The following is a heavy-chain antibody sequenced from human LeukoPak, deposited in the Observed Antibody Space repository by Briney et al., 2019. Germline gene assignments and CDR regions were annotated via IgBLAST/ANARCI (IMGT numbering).Heavy chain of an antibody. V-gene: IGHV3-7*03. J-gene: IGHJ6*02. Sequence: PGGSLRLSCAASGFTFSSYWMSWVRQAPGKGLEWVANIKQDGSEKYYVDSVKGRFIISRGNAKNPLYLQMNSLRAEDTAKYYCTKDYCGKFCSAVWGQGTTVTVSS. D-gene: IGHD3-9*01. CDR1: GFTFSSYW. CDR3: TKDYCGKFCSAV. CDR2: IKQDGSEK.